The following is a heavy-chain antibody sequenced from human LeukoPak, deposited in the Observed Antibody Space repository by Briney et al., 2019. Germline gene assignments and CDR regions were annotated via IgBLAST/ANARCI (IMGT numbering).Heavy chain of an antibody. CDR1: GFTFSSYS. Sequence: GGSLRLSCAASGFTFSSYSTNWVRQAPGKGLEWVSGISWNSGSIGYADSVKGRFTISRDNAKNSLYLQMNSLNIEDTAFYYCAKGEKKWLARQPNYWGQGTLVTVSS. V-gene: IGHV3-9*01. CDR2: ISWNSGSI. D-gene: IGHD6-19*01. CDR3: AKGEKKWLARQPNY. J-gene: IGHJ4*02.